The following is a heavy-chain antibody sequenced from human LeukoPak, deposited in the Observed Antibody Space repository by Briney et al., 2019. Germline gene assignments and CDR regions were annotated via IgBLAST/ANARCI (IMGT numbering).Heavy chain of an antibody. J-gene: IGHJ3*02. D-gene: IGHD2-2*01. CDR2: IYYSGST. V-gene: IGHV4-39*01. Sequence: SETLSLTCTVSGGSISSSGYYWGWIRQPPGKGLEWIGSIYYSGSTYYNPSLKSRVTISEDTSKNQFPLKLSSVTAADTAVYYCAVYCCSTSCYARRAFDIWGQGTTVTVSS. CDR1: GGSISSSGYY. CDR3: AVYCCSTSCYARRAFDI.